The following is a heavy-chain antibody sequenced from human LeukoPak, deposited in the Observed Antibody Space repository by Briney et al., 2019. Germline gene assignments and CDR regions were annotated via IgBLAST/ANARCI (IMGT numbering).Heavy chain of an antibody. J-gene: IGHJ5*02. Sequence: ASVTVSCMASGYTFTSYYMHWVRQAPGQGLEWMGIINPSGGSTSYAQKFQGRVTMTRDTSTSTVYMELSSLRSEDTAVYYCARERLRFLEWLFNTRNWFDPWGQGTLGTVSS. CDR3: ARERLRFLEWLFNTRNWFDP. D-gene: IGHD3-3*01. V-gene: IGHV1-46*01. CDR1: GYTFTSYY. CDR2: INPSGGST.